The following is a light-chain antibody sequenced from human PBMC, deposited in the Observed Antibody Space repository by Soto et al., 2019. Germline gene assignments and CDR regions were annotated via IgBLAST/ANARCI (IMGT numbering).Light chain of an antibody. V-gene: IGKV1-5*03. CDR3: QHYNSYSEA. CDR2: KAS. CDR1: QTISSW. J-gene: IGKJ1*01. Sequence: DIQMTQSPYTLSGSVGDRVTITCRASQTISSWLAWYQQKPGKAPKLLIYKASTLKSGVSSRFSGIGSGTEFTLTISSLQPDDFATYYCQHYNSYSEAFGQGTKVELK.